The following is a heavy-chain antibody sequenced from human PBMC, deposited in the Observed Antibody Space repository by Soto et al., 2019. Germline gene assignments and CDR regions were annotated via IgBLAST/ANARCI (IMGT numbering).Heavy chain of an antibody. CDR2: IYPGDSDT. Sequence: PGESLKISCKGSGYSFTSYWIGWVRQMPGKGLEWMGIIYPGDSDTRYSPSFQGQVTISADKSISTAYLQWSSLKASDTAMYYCARQMELNLVVITAFDIWGQGTMVTVS. CDR1: GYSFTSYW. V-gene: IGHV5-51*01. J-gene: IGHJ3*02. CDR3: ARQMELNLVVITAFDI. D-gene: IGHD3-22*01.